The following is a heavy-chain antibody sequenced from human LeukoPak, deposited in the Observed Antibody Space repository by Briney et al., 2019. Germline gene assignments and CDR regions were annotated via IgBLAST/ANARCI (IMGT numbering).Heavy chain of an antibody. CDR3: ARGGAYRHLGAFDI. Sequence: SQTLSLTCTGSGGSISRDYYYWNWIRQHPGKGLEWIGYIYYRGNTYYNPSLKSRVTISVDTSKNQFSLKLSSVTAADTAVFYCARGGAYRHLGAFDIWGQGTMVTVSS. J-gene: IGHJ3*02. V-gene: IGHV4-31*03. CDR1: GGSISRDYYY. CDR2: IYYRGNT. D-gene: IGHD3-16*01.